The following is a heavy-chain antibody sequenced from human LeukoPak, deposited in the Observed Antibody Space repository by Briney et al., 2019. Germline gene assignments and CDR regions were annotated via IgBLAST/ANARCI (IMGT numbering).Heavy chain of an antibody. V-gene: IGHV1-3*02. Sequence: ASVKVSCKASEYTFTSYAMHWVRQAPGQRLEWMGWSNAGNGNTKYSQEFQGRVTITRDTSASTAYMELSSLRSEDMAVYYCARGGYCSSTSCSSNDAFDIWGQGTMVTVSS. CDR2: SNAGNGNT. CDR3: ARGGYCSSTSCSSNDAFDI. D-gene: IGHD2-2*01. CDR1: EYTFTSYA. J-gene: IGHJ3*02.